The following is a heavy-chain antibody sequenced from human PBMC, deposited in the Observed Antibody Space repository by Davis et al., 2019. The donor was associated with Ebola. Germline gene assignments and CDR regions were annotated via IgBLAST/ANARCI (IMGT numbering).Heavy chain of an antibody. CDR3: AGVSSGVGGGDSSVP. CDR1: VYTFTSYG. CDR2: ISAYNHKT. Sequence: ASVKVSRKAFVYTFTSYGITWVRQAPGQGLEWMGWISAYNHKTHYAPNLQGRVTMTTDTSTSTAYMELRSLTSDDTAVYYCAGVSSGVGGGDSSVPWGQGTLVTVSS. V-gene: IGHV1-18*01. J-gene: IGHJ5*02. D-gene: IGHD6-19*01.